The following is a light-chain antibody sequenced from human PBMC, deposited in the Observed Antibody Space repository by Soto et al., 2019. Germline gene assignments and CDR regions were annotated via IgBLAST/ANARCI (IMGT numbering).Light chain of an antibody. V-gene: IGKV1-9*01. J-gene: IGKJ1*01. CDR2: AAS. CDR3: QQLNSYPRT. Sequence: DIQLTQSPSFLSASVGDRVTITCRASQGISSYLAWYQQKPGKAPKLLIYAASTLQSGVPSRFSGSGSWTELKLVIRRKQHEDFGTYCSQQLNSYPRTFGQGTKVEIK. CDR1: QGISSY.